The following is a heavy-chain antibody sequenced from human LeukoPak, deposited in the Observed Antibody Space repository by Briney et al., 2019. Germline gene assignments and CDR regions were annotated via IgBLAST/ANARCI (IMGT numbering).Heavy chain of an antibody. CDR1: GFTFSSYG. Sequence: PGRSLRLSCAASGFTFSSYGMHWVRQAPGKGLEWVAVIWYDGSNKYYADSVKGRFTISRDNSRNTLFLHMSSLRAEDTAVYYCAKLGDIFSGYYTYYFDYWGQGTLVTVSS. CDR2: IWYDGSNK. V-gene: IGHV3-33*06. D-gene: IGHD3-9*01. CDR3: AKLGDIFSGYYTYYFDY. J-gene: IGHJ4*02.